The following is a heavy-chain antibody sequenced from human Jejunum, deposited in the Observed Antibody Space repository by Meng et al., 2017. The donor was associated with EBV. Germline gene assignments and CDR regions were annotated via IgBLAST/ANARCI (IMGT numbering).Heavy chain of an antibody. J-gene: IGHJ4*02. CDR1: GFTLSSSR. CDR3: AKLLKY. Sequence: QLVESGRALVRPGAFLGRACAASGFTLSSSRMRWVRRAPGKGLVWVSVISGSAGSTYYADSVKGRLTISRDTSNHTPYLQMNSLRAEDTAIYYCAKLLKYWGQGTLVTVSS. V-gene: IGHV3-23*04. CDR2: ISGSAGST.